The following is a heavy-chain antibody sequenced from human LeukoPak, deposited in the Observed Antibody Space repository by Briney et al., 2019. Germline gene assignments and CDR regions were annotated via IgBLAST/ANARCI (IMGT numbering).Heavy chain of an antibody. CDR1: GFTFSNYA. CDR2: INWNGGST. CDR3: ARTLVGAHTFDY. Sequence: GGSLRLSCAASGFTFSNYAMYWVRQAPGKGLEWVSGINWNGGSTGYADSVKGRFTISRDNAKNSLYLQMNSLRAEDTALYYCARTLVGAHTFDYWGQGTLVTVSS. J-gene: IGHJ4*02. D-gene: IGHD1-26*01. V-gene: IGHV3-20*04.